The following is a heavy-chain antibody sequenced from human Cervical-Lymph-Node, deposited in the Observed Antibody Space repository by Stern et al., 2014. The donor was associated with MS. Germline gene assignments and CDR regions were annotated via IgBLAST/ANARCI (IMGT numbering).Heavy chain of an antibody. CDR1: GYTFTGSF. CDR3: ARGPKFGAFDI. CDR2: INPKSGGT. D-gene: IGHD3-3*01. V-gene: IGHV1-2*06. Sequence: VQLVESGAEVKKPGASVKVSCKTSGYTFTGSFMYWVRQAPGQGLEWMGRINPKSGGTDYAEKFEGRLTLTRDTSISTAYMEVSRLTSDDTAVYYCARGPKFGAFDIWGQGTLVTISA. J-gene: IGHJ3*02.